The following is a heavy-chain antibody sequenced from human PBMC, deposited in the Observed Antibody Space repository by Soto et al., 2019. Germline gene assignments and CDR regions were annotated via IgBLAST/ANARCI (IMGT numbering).Heavy chain of an antibody. J-gene: IGHJ5*02. V-gene: IGHV4-59*01. Sequence: SETLSLTCAVSGGSIRSWYWSWIRQSPGKGLEWIGNIYYSGSTNYNPSLKSRVTISVDTSKNQFSLKLSSVTAADTAVYYCARARIAAAEVAFWFDTWGQGTLVTVSS. D-gene: IGHD6-13*01. CDR3: ARARIAAAEVAFWFDT. CDR2: IYYSGST. CDR1: GGSIRSWY.